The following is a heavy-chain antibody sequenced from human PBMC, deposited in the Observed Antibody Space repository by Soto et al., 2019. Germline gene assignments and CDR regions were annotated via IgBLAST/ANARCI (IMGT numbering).Heavy chain of an antibody. V-gene: IGHV3-21*01. D-gene: IGHD3-10*01. J-gene: IGHJ4*02. Sequence: PGGSLRLSCAASGFTFKIYSMNWVRRPPGKGLEWVSSISPDSTHIYYGDSVKGRFTISRDDAENSLYLQMNGLRAEDTAVYYCARDLVTMVPDYWGQGTLVTV. CDR1: GFTFKIYS. CDR2: ISPDSTHI. CDR3: ARDLVTMVPDY.